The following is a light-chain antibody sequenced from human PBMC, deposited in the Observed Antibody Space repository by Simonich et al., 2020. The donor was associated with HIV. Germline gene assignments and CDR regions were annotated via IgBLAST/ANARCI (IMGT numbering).Light chain of an antibody. V-gene: IGKV4-1*01. J-gene: IGKJ4*01. CDR1: QSVLYSSNNKNY. Sequence: DIVMTQSPDSLAVYLGERATINCKSSQSVLYSSNNKNYLAWYQQRPGQPPRLLSYCASTRESGVPARFSGSGSGTDFTLSISSLQAEDVAVYYCQQYYGTPLTFGGGTRVEIK. CDR2: CAS. CDR3: QQYYGTPLT.